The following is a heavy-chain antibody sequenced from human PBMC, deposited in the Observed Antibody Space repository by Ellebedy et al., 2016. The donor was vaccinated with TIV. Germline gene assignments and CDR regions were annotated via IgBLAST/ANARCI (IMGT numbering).Heavy chain of an antibody. J-gene: IGHJ4*02. CDR2: IYTGGTT. CDR1: GFTVSPNY. Sequence: GESLKISCAASGFTVSPNYMSWVRQAPGKGLAWVSVIYTGGTTLYADSVKGRFTISRDNSKNTVYLQMNSLRAEDTAVYYCARARGYFHQGLNFDLWGQGTLVTVSS. D-gene: IGHD6-25*01. V-gene: IGHV3-53*01. CDR3: ARARGYFHQGLNFDL.